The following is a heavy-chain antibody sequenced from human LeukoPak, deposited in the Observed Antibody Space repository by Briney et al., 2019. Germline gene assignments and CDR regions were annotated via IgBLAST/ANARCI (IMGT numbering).Heavy chain of an antibody. CDR1: GFSVSSNY. J-gene: IGHJ3*02. D-gene: IGHD6-19*01. Sequence: GGSLRLSCAASGFSVSSNYMSWVRQAPGKGLEWVSVIYSGGSTYYADSVKGQFTISRDNSKNTLYLQMNSLRAEDTAVYYCARALYSSGCHGAFDIWGQGTMVTVSS. CDR3: ARALYSSGCHGAFDI. V-gene: IGHV3-66*02. CDR2: IYSGGST.